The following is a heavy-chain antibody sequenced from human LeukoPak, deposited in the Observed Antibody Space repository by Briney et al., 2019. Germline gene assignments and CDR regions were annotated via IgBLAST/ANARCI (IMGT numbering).Heavy chain of an antibody. J-gene: IGHJ4*02. CDR1: GFTFDDYG. V-gene: IGHV3-20*04. CDR3: AKDGQVGAIGYFDY. D-gene: IGHD1-26*01. CDR2: INWNGGST. Sequence: GGSLRLSCAASGFTFDDYGMSWVRQAPGKGLEWVSGINWNGGSTGYADSVKGRFTISRDNAKNSLYLQMNSLRAEDTALYYCAKDGQVGAIGYFDYRGQGTLVTVSS.